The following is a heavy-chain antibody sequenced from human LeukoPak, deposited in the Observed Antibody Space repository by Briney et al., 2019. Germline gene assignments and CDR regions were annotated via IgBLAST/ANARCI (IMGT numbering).Heavy chain of an antibody. Sequence: SETLSLTCTVSGGSISSYYWGWIRQPPVKGLEWIGSIYHSGSTYYNPSLKSRVTISVDTSKNQFSLKLSSVTAADTAVYYCARDPPGRPGKEYWGQGTLVTVSS. D-gene: IGHD3-10*01. V-gene: IGHV4-38-2*02. CDR2: IYHSGST. CDR3: ARDPPGRPGKEY. CDR1: GGSISSYY. J-gene: IGHJ4*02.